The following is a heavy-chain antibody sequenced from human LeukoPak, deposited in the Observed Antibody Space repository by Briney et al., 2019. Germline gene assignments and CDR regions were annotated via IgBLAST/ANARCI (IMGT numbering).Heavy chain of an antibody. CDR3: ASDFPLYYYHMDV. CDR2: VHTTTTIAAGTT. Sequence: GGSLRLSCTASGFTLIKFGLSWVRQAPGKGLEWVASVHTTTTIAAGTTFYADSVKGRFTISGDSSKNTVYLQMNTLRVEDTAVYYCASDFPLYYYHMDVWGKGTTVTVSS. J-gene: IGHJ6*03. CDR1: GFTLIKFG. V-gene: IGHV3-21*04.